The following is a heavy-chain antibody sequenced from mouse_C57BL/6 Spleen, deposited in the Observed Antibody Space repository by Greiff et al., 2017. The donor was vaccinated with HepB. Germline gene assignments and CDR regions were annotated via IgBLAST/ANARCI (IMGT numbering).Heavy chain of an antibody. V-gene: IGHV5-17*01. J-gene: IGHJ3*01. CDR3: ARDYGDDPAWFAY. Sequence: EVQLVEPGGGLVKPGGSLKLSCAASGFTFSDYGMHWVRQAPEKGLEWVAYISSGSSTIYYADTVKGRYTISRDNAKNTLFLQMTSLRSEDTAVYDCARDYGDDPAWFAYWGQGTLVTVSA. CDR2: ISSGSSTI. D-gene: IGHD2-2*01. CDR1: GFTFSDYG.